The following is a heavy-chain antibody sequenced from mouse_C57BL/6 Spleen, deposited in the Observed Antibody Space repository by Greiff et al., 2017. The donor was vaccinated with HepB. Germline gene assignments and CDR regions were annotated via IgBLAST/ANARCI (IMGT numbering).Heavy chain of an antibody. CDR1: GYTFTSYW. CDR2: IDPSDSYT. CDR3: ARSVPLAY. D-gene: IGHD5-1*01. J-gene: IGHJ3*01. Sequence: VQLQQPGAELVMPGASVKLSCKASGYTFTSYWMHWVKQRPGQGLEWIGEIDPSDSYTNYNQKFKGKSTLTVDKSSSTAYMQLSSLTSEDSAVYYCARSVPLAYWGQGTLVTVSA. V-gene: IGHV1-69*01.